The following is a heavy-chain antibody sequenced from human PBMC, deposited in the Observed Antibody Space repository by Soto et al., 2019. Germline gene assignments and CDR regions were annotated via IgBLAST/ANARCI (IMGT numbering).Heavy chain of an antibody. D-gene: IGHD3-22*01. CDR1: GASVTSDDYY. CDR3: ARDPIFYYASSGYGGSYFDY. J-gene: IGHJ4*02. V-gene: IGHV4-30-4*01. Sequence: SETLSLTCAVSGASVTSDDYYWSWIRQPPGKGLEWIGYIYHNGSTYYNPSLKSRVSISIDTSQNQFSLKLTSLTAADTAVYYCARDPIFYYASSGYGGSYFDYWGQGSRVTAPQ. CDR2: IYHNGST.